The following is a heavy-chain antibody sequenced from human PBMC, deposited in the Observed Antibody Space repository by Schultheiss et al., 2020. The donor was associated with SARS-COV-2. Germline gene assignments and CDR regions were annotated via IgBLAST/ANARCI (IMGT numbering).Heavy chain of an antibody. V-gene: IGHV4-4*07. Sequence: SETLSLTCTVSGGSISSYYWSWIRQPPGKGLEWIGRIYTSGSTYYNPSLKSLVTISVDTSKNQFSLKLSSVTAADTAVYYCARDQISGSSYYYWGQGTLVTVSS. D-gene: IGHD6-13*01. CDR3: ARDQISGSSYYY. J-gene: IGHJ4*02. CDR2: IYTSGST. CDR1: GGSISSYY.